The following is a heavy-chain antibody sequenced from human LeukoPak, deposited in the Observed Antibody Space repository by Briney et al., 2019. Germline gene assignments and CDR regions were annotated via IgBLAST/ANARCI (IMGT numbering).Heavy chain of an antibody. J-gene: IGHJ4*02. D-gene: IGHD6-6*01. CDR1: GGSISSGGYY. CDR3: AGVHSSSSIDY. V-gene: IGHV4-31*03. Sequence: PSETLSLTCTVSGGSISSGGYYWSWIRQHPGKGLEWIGYIYYSGSTYYNPSLKSRVTISVDTSKNQFSLKLSSVTAADTAVYYCAGVHSSSSIDYWGQGTLVTVSS. CDR2: IYYSGST.